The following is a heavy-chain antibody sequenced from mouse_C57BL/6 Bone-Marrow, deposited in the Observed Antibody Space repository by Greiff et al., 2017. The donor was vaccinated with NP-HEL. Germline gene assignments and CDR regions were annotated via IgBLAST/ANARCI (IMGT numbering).Heavy chain of an antibody. CDR1: GFNIKDDY. D-gene: IGHD1-1*01. CDR2: IDPENGDT. CDR3: TTLVATEDAMDY. J-gene: IGHJ4*01. V-gene: IGHV14-4*01. Sequence: VQLQQSGAELVRPGASVKLSCTASGFNIKDDYMHWVKQRPEQGLEWIGWIDPENGDTEYASKFQGKATITADTSSNTAYLQLSSLTSEDTAVYYCTTLVATEDAMDYWGQGTSVTVSS.